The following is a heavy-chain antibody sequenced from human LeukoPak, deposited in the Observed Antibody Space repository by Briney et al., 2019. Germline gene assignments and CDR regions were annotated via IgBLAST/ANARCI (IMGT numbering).Heavy chain of an antibody. D-gene: IGHD6-13*01. J-gene: IGHJ6*03. CDR1: GFTVSSNY. Sequence: GGSLRLSCAASGFTVSSNYMSWVRQAPGKGLEWVSVIYSGGSTYYADSVKGRFTISRDNSKNTLYLQMNSLRAEDTAVYYCARDGASGSDHYYYYMDVWGKGTTVTISS. CDR2: IYSGGST. V-gene: IGHV3-53*01. CDR3: ARDGASGSDHYYYYMDV.